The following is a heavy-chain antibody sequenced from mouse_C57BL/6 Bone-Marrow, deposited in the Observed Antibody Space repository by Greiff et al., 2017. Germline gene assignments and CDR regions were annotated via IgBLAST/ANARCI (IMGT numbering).Heavy chain of an antibody. CDR2: ISSGGSYT. Sequence: EVQLVESGGDLVKPGGSLKLSCAASGFTFSSYGMSWVRQTPDKRLEWVATISSGGSYTYYPDSVKGRFTISRDNAKNTLYLQMSSLKSEDTAMYYCARGGYGRREFDYWGQGTTLTVSS. J-gene: IGHJ2*01. CDR1: GFTFSSYG. CDR3: ARGGYGRREFDY. D-gene: IGHD1-1*01. V-gene: IGHV5-6*01.